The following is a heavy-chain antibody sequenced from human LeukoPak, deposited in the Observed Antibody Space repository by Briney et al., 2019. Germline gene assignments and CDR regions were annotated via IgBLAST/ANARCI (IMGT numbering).Heavy chain of an antibody. CDR2: IYYSGST. V-gene: IGHV4-61*01. CDR3: ARDLCSGGSCYPGWFDP. D-gene: IGHD2-15*01. Sequence: SETLSLTCTVSGYSISSGYYWGWIRQPPGQGLEWIGYIYYSGSTIYNPSLNSRVTISVDTSKNQFSLKLTSVTAADTAVYYCARDLCSGGSCYPGWFDPWGQGTLVTVSS. CDR1: GYSISSGYY. J-gene: IGHJ5*02.